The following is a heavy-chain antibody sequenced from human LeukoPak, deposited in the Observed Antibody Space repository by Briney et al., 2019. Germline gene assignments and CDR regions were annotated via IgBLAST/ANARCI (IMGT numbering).Heavy chain of an antibody. CDR1: GGSISSPTYY. CDR2: IHCGST. J-gene: IGHJ4*02. D-gene: IGHD3-16*02. V-gene: IGHV4-39*01. CDR3: ARLGGYHDPPDY. Sequence: SETLSLTCTVSGGSISSPTYYWAWIRQPPGKGLEWIRTIHCGSTYDNPSLKSRFTISVDTSKNQFFLELSSVTAADTAVYYCARLGGYHDPPDYWGQGTLVTVSS.